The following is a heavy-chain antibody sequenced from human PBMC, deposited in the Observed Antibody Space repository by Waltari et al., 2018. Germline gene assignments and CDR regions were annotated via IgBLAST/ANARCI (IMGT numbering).Heavy chain of an antibody. CDR1: GLSVNDTY. Sequence: EVQLAETGGGLIQPGGSLRLSCAASGLSVNDTYITCVRQAPRKGLQWVSLSHSGGVTDYSDFMQGRFTISRDKYKNTLYLQMNSLRAEDSAVYYCARGTSQLFYGLDIWGQGTTVTVSS. J-gene: IGHJ6*02. CDR2: SHSGGVT. CDR3: ARGTSQLFYGLDI. V-gene: IGHV3-53*02. D-gene: IGHD1-1*01.